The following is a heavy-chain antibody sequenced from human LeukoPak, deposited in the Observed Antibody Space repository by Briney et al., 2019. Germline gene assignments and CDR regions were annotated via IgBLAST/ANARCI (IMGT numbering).Heavy chain of an antibody. J-gene: IGHJ5*02. V-gene: IGHV3-23*01. D-gene: IGHD6-19*01. CDR3: AKAIAVAGRSRPNWFDP. Sequence: GGSLRLSCAASGFTFSSYAVSWVRQAPGKGLEWVSAISGSGGSTYYADSVKGRFTISRDNSKNTLYLQMNSLRAEDTAVYYCAKAIAVAGRSRPNWFDPWGQGTLVTVSS. CDR1: GFTFSSYA. CDR2: ISGSGGST.